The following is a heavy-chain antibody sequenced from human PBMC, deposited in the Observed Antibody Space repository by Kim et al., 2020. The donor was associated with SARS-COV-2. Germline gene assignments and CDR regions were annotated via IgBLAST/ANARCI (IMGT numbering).Heavy chain of an antibody. CDR2: IYYSGST. Sequence: SETLSLTCTVSGGSISSSSYYWGWIRQPPGKGLEWIGSIYYSGSTYYNPSLKSRVTISVDTSKNQFSLKLSSVTAADTAVYYCARQKKSGRPYCSSTSCLIDYWGQGTLVTVSS. V-gene: IGHV4-39*01. D-gene: IGHD2-2*01. CDR3: ARQKKSGRPYCSSTSCLIDY. CDR1: GGSISSSSYY. J-gene: IGHJ4*02.